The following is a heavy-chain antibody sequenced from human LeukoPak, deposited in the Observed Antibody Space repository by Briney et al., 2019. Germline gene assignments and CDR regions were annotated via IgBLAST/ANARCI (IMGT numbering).Heavy chain of an antibody. CDR2: IYYSGST. J-gene: IGHJ4*02. Sequence: PSETLSLTCTVSGGXISSSSYYWGWIRQPPGKGLEWIGSIYYSGSTYYNPSLKSRVTISVDTSKNQLSLKLSSVTAADTAVYYCASARTSSRSWFTFDYWGQGILVTVSS. CDR1: GGXISSSSYY. CDR3: ASARTSSRSWFTFDY. V-gene: IGHV4-39*01. D-gene: IGHD6-13*01.